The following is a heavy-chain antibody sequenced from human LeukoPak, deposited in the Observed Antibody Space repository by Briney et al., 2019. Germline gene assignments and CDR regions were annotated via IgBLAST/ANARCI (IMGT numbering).Heavy chain of an antibody. D-gene: IGHD2-2*01. Sequence: ASVKVSCKASGYTFTSYGISWVRQAPGQGLKWMGWISAYNGNTNYAQKLQGRVTMTTDTSTSTAYMELRSLRSDDTAVYYCARDGADIVVVPADRNGFDYWGQGTLVTVSS. CDR2: ISAYNGNT. CDR3: ARDGADIVVVPADRNGFDY. J-gene: IGHJ4*02. CDR1: GYTFTSYG. V-gene: IGHV1-18*01.